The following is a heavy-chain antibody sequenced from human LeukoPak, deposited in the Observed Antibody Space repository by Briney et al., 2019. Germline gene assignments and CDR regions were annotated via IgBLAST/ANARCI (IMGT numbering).Heavy chain of an antibody. J-gene: IGHJ5*02. V-gene: IGHV4-59*08. CDR1: GGSISSYY. CDR3: ARQWLPYNWFDP. Sequence: SETLSLTCTVSGGSISSYYWSWIRQPPGKGLEWIGYIYYSGSTNYNPSLKSRVTISVDTSKNQFSLKLSSVTAADTAVYYCARQWLPYNWFDPWGQGTLVTVSS. D-gene: IGHD5-24*01. CDR2: IYYSGST.